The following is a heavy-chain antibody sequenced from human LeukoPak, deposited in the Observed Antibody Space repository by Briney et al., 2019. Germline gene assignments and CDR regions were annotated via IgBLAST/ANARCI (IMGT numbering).Heavy chain of an antibody. Sequence: GGSLRLSCAASRFTFTNYSMNWVRQAPGKGLEWVSSISSLSNYIYYADSVKGRFTISRDNAKNSLFLQMNSLRAEDTAVYYCARVLRYCSGGNCYSGGLGYMDVWGKGTTVTISS. CDR1: RFTFTNYS. CDR2: ISSLSNYI. J-gene: IGHJ6*03. D-gene: IGHD2-15*01. CDR3: ARVLRYCSGGNCYSGGLGYMDV. V-gene: IGHV3-21*04.